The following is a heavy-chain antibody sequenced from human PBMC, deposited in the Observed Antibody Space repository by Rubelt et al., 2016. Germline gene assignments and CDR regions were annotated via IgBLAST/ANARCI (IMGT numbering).Heavy chain of an antibody. D-gene: IGHD1-14*01. CDR3: ARLKYKAGNPEFDY. V-gene: IGHV4-59*08. J-gene: IGHJ4*02. CDR2: IYCSGST. CDR1: GGSISSYY. Sequence: QVQLQESGPGLVKPSETLSLTCTVSGGSISSYYWSWIRQPPGKGLEWIGYIYCSGSTNYNPSLKSLCSLSVDTSKIQFSLKLSSVTAADTAVYYCARLKYKAGNPEFDYWGQGTLVTVSS.